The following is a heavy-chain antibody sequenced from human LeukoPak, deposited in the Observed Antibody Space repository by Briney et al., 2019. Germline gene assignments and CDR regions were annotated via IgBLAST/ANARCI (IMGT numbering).Heavy chain of an antibody. CDR1: GGSISSYY. CDR2: IYTSGST. Sequence: SETLSLTCTVSGGSISSYYWSWIRQPAGKGLEWIGRIYTSGSTNYNPSLKSRVTMSVDTSKNQFSLKLSSVTAADTAVYYCARVSPSTAGMVFDYWGQGTLVTVSS. D-gene: IGHD6-13*01. V-gene: IGHV4-4*07. CDR3: ARVSPSTAGMVFDY. J-gene: IGHJ4*02.